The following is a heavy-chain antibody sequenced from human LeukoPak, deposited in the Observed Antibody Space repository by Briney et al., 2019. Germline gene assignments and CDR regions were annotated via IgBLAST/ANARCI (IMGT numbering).Heavy chain of an antibody. CDR2: INSDGSST. J-gene: IGHJ4*02. Sequence: PGGSLRLSCAASGFTFSSYWMHWVRQAPGKGLVWVSRINSDGSSTSYADSVKGRFTISRDNAKNTLYLQMNSLRAEDTAVYYCARAANYDFWSGYYRGRDFDYWGQGTLVTVSS. CDR1: GFTFSSYW. V-gene: IGHV3-74*01. D-gene: IGHD3-3*01. CDR3: ARAANYDFWSGYYRGRDFDY.